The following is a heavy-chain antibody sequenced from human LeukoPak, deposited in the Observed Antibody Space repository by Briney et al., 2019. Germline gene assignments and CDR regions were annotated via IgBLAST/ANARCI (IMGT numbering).Heavy chain of an antibody. CDR3: AKDQEAGADY. V-gene: IGHV3-23*01. CDR2: IDGSGGTT. CDR1: GFTFTRNA. D-gene: IGHD6-19*01. J-gene: IGHJ4*02. Sequence: GGSLRLSCAASGFTFTRNAMAWVRQAPGKGLEWVSAIDGSGGTTFYADSVKGRVTISRVQSTNTVYLQMNSLRVEDTAVYYCAKDQEAGADYWGQGTLVTVSS.